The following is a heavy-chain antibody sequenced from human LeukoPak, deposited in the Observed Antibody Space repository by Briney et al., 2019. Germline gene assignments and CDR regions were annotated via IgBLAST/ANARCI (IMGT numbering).Heavy chain of an antibody. CDR3: ARSSGESYPYFDY. Sequence: GRSLRLSCAASGFTFSSYAMHGVRQAPGKGLEWVADISYDGSNKHYADSAKGRFAISRDNSKNTLYLQMNSLRAEDTAVYYCARSSGESYPYFDYWGQGNLVTVSS. V-gene: IGHV3-30*09. D-gene: IGHD2-21*01. CDR1: GFTFSSYA. CDR2: ISYDGSNK. J-gene: IGHJ4*02.